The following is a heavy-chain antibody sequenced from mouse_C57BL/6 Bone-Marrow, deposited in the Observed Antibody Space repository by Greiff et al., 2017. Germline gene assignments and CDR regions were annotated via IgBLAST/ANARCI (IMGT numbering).Heavy chain of an antibody. Sequence: EVQVVESGGGLVQPGGSLKLSCAASGFTFSDYYMYWVRQTPEKRLEWVAYISNGGGSTYYPDTVKGRFTISRDNAKNTLYLQMSRLKSEDTAMYYCARHRLGRGYFDYWGQGTTLTVSS. V-gene: IGHV5-12*01. CDR3: ARHRLGRGYFDY. CDR1: GFTFSDYY. J-gene: IGHJ2*01. D-gene: IGHD4-1*01. CDR2: ISNGGGST.